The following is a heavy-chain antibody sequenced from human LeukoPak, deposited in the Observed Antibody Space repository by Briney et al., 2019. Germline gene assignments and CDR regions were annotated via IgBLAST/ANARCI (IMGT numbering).Heavy chain of an antibody. V-gene: IGHV3-30*02. CDR2: IRYDGSNK. J-gene: IGHJ4*02. Sequence: GGSLRLSCAASGVTFSSYGMPWVRQAPGKGLEWVAFIRYDGSNKYYADSVKGRFTISRDNSKNTLYLQMNSLRAEDTAVYYCARGGRGSSWFDNWGQGTLVTVSS. D-gene: IGHD6-13*01. CDR3: ARGGRGSSWFDN. CDR1: GVTFSSYG.